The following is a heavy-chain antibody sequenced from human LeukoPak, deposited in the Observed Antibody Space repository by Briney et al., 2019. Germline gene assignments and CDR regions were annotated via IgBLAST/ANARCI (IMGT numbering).Heavy chain of an antibody. J-gene: IGHJ4*02. Sequence: SETLSLTCSVSGGSISTSSYYWGWIRQLPGKGLEWIGSIYYTGSTYYNPALKSRVSISVDTTKNQFSLKLNSVTAADTAVYYCARERYYDSSGFPAYWGQGTLVTVSS. V-gene: IGHV4-39*07. D-gene: IGHD3-22*01. CDR2: IYYTGST. CDR3: ARERYYDSSGFPAY. CDR1: GGSISTSSYY.